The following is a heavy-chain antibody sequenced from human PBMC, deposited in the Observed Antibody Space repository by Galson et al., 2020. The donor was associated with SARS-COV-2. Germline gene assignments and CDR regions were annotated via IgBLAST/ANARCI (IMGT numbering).Heavy chain of an antibody. V-gene: IGHV1-2*06. CDR2: INPNSGGT. J-gene: IGHJ4*02. CDR3: ARGEWLFHY. CDR1: GYTFTDYY. D-gene: IGHD3-3*01. Sequence: ASVKVSCKASGYTFTDYYIHWVRQAPGQGLEWMGRINPNSGGTNDAQKFQGRVTMTRDTSISTAYMELSRLRSDDTAVYYCARGEWLFHYWGQGTLVTVSS.